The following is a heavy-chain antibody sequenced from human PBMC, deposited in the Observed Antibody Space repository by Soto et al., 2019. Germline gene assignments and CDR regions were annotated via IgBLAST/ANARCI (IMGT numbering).Heavy chain of an antibody. CDR2: ISGSGGST. J-gene: IGHJ4*02. V-gene: IGHV3-23*01. CDR3: AKDGMDIVVVPDDY. Sequence: EVQLLESGGGLVQPGGSLRLSCAASGFTFSSYAMSWVRQAPGKGLEWVSAISGSGGSTYYADSVKGRFTISRDNSKNTLYLQMNRLRAEDTAVYYCAKDGMDIVVVPDDYWGQGTLVTVSS. CDR1: GFTFSSYA. D-gene: IGHD2-2*03.